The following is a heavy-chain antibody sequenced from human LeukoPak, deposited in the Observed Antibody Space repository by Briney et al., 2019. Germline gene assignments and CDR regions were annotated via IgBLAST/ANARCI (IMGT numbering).Heavy chain of an antibody. CDR2: IYYSGST. CDR3: ARQGNYYDPFDY. CDR1: GGSISSSSYY. V-gene: IGHV4-39*01. J-gene: IGHJ4*02. D-gene: IGHD3-22*01. Sequence: SETLFLTCTVSGGSISSSSYYWGWIRQPPGKGLEWIGSIYYSGSTYYNPSLKSRVTISVDTSKNQFSLKLSSVTATDTAVYYCARQGNYYDPFDYWGQGTLVTVSS.